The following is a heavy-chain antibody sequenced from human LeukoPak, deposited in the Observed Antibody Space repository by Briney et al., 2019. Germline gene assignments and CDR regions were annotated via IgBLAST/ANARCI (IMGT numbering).Heavy chain of an antibody. J-gene: IGHJ4*02. CDR1: GYTFADDY. D-gene: IGHD6-19*01. Sequence: ASVKVSCKASGYTFADDYMHWVRQAPGQGLEWIGWIKPNSGGTRSAQKFQGRVTMTRNTSISTAYMELSSLRSEDTAVYYCARGSISSRWYPNIGYWGQGTLVTVSS. V-gene: IGHV1-2*02. CDR2: IKPNSGGT. CDR3: ARGSISSRWYPNIGY.